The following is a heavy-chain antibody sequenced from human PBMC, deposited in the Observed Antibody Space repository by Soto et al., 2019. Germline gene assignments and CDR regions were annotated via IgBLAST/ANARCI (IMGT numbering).Heavy chain of an antibody. CDR3: AREGALKPFSS. CDR2: ISSSGSTI. Sequence: GGSLRLSCAASGFTFSSYEMNWVRQAPGKGLEWVSYISSSGSTIYYADSVKGRFTISRDNAKNSLYLQMDSLRVEDTAVYYCAREGALKPFSSWGQGALVTVSS. CDR1: GFTFSSYE. J-gene: IGHJ5*02. V-gene: IGHV3-48*03.